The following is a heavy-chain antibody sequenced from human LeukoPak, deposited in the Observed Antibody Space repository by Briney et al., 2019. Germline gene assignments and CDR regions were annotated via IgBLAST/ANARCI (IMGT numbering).Heavy chain of an antibody. CDR2: ISSSGGST. CDR1: GFTFSGYA. Sequence: GGSLRLSCAASGFTFSGYAMSWVRQAPGKGLGWGSAISSSGGSTYYADSGKGRFTSPRDNSKNTLYLQMNSLRAEDTAVYYCAKEGTASKPSDLDHWGQGTLVTVSS. CDR3: AKEGTASKPSDLDH. D-gene: IGHD1/OR15-1a*01. J-gene: IGHJ4*02. V-gene: IGHV3-23*01.